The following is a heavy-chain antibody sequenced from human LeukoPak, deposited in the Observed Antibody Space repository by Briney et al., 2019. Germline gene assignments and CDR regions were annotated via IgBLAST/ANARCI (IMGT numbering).Heavy chain of an antibody. CDR1: GGSISSYY. Sequence: SETLSLTCTVSGGSISSYYWSWIRQPPGKGLEWIGYIYYTGSINYNPSLKSRVTISVDTSKSQFSLKLTFVTAADTAVYYCARERATGTSDAFDIWGQGTMVTVSA. D-gene: IGHD6-13*01. J-gene: IGHJ3*02. V-gene: IGHV4-59*01. CDR3: ARERATGTSDAFDI. CDR2: IYYTGSI.